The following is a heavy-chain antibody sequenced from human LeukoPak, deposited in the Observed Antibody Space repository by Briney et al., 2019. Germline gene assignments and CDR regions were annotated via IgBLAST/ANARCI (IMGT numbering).Heavy chain of an antibody. CDR2: ISGSGGST. D-gene: IGHD3-22*01. CDR3: AKAESYYYDSSGYYKTEYFQH. V-gene: IGHV3-23*01. CDR1: GFTFSSYA. Sequence: PGGSLRLSCAASGFTFSSYAMSWVRQASGKGLEWVSAISGSGGSTYYADSVKGRFTISRDNSKNTLYLQMNSLRAEDTAVYYCAKAESYYYDSSGYYKTEYFQHWGQGTLVTVSS. J-gene: IGHJ1*01.